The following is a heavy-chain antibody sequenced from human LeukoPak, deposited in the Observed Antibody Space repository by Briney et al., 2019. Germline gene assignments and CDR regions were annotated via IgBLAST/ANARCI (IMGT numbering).Heavy chain of an antibody. J-gene: IGHJ4*02. V-gene: IGHV3-48*02. D-gene: IGHD3-3*01. CDR3: ARDPYSYDTSGPKPFDY. CDR1: GFTFSYYS. Sequence: GSLRLSCAASGFTFSYYSMNWVRQAPGKGLEWASYISRSSSAIYYADSVKGRFTISRDNAKNSLFLQMNSLRDEDTAVYYCARDPYSYDTSGPKPFDYWGQGTLVTVSS. CDR2: ISRSSSAI.